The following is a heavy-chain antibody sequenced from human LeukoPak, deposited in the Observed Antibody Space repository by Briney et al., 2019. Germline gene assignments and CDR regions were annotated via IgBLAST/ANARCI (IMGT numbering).Heavy chain of an antibody. CDR3: ARTSERFDAFDI. Sequence: GGSLRLSCAASGFTFSSYAMSWVRQAPGKGLEWVSAISGSGGSTYYADSVKGRFTISRDNSKNTLYLQMNSLRAEDTAVYYCARTSERFDAFDIWGQGTMVTVSS. D-gene: IGHD1-1*01. CDR2: ISGSGGST. CDR1: GFTFSSYA. J-gene: IGHJ3*02. V-gene: IGHV3-23*01.